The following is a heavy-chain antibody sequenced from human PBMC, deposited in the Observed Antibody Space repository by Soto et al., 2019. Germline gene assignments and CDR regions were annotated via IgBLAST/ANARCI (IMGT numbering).Heavy chain of an antibody. V-gene: IGHV1-18*01. J-gene: IGHJ6*02. D-gene: IGHD2-8*01. CDR1: GYTFTRYG. CDR3: AMVDVYVTPSPQDV. Sequence: QVQLVQSGAEVKNPGASVKVSCKSSGYTFTRYGIGWARQAPEQGLECMGWINTYNGNTNYAQNVQGRVTLTTDTSTSTAYMELRSLRSNDTAIYYCAMVDVYVTPSPQDVWGQGTTVIVSS. CDR2: INTYNGNT.